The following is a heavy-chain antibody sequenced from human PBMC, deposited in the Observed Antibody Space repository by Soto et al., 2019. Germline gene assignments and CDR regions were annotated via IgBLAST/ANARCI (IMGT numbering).Heavy chain of an antibody. J-gene: IGHJ6*01. CDR1: VGTYARTV. D-gene: IGHD1-1*01. CDR2: IMPIFGTP. V-gene: IGHV1-69*13. Sequence: GSAVKLSSKEPVGTYARTVIKWRRPAPGQDMEWMGGIMPIFGTPNYAQKFQGRVTITADESTSTGYMELSSLTSEDTAVYYCSRDRSWKSYY. CDR3: SRDRSWKSYY.